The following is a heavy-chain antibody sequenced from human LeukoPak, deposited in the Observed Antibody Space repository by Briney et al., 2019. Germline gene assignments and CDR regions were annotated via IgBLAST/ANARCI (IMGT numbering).Heavy chain of an antibody. CDR2: IYHSGNT. CDR1: GYSISSGYY. Sequence: SETLSLTCTVSGYSISSGYYWGWIRQPPGRGLEWIGTIYHSGNTYYNPSLKSRVTISVDTSKNQFSLKLSSVTAADTAVYYCARALIYGLYAFDIWAKGQWSPSPQ. V-gene: IGHV4-38-2*02. CDR3: ARALIYGLYAFDI. D-gene: IGHD3-10*01. J-gene: IGHJ3*02.